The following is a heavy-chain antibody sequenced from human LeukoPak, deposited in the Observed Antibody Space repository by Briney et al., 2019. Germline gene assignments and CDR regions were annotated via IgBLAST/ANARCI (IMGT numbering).Heavy chain of an antibody. Sequence: GGALRLSCAASGFTLGIYWMTWVRQAPGRGLEWVAYISWWGSNLYFADSVWGRFTISRHKAKNSLYLQMNSLRAEDTAVYYCAELGITMIGGVWGKGTTVTISS. J-gene: IGHJ6*04. D-gene: IGHD3-10*02. CDR1: GFTLGIYW. CDR3: AELGITMIGGV. V-gene: IGHV3-48*01. CDR2: ISWWGSNL.